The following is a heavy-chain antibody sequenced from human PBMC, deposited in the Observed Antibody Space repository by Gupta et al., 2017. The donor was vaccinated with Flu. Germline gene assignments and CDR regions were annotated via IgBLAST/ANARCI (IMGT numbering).Heavy chain of an antibody. V-gene: IGHV3-7*04. D-gene: IGHD1-14*01. Sequence: EVQLVESGGGLVQPGGSLRLSCAASGFTFSSYWMSWVRQAPGKGLEWVANIKQDGSEKYYVDSVKGRFTISRDNAKNSLYLQMNSLRAEDTAVYYCARDSSPDNPGLGYWGQGTLVTVSS. CDR1: GFTFSSYW. J-gene: IGHJ4*02. CDR3: ARDSSPDNPGLGY. CDR2: IKQDGSEK.